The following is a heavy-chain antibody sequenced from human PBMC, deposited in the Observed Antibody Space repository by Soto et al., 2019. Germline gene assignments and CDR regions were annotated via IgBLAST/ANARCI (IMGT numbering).Heavy chain of an antibody. D-gene: IGHD6-13*01. CDR3: AKEEGSTWYPTDY. Sequence: EVQLLESGGGLVQPGGSLRLSCAASGFTFSSYAMSWVRQAPGKGLEWVSAISSLGGSTFYADSVKGRFTISRDNAKNTLYLQMTSLRAEDTAVYYCAKEEGSTWYPTDYWGQGTLVTVSS. CDR2: ISSLGGST. CDR1: GFTFSSYA. J-gene: IGHJ4*02. V-gene: IGHV3-23*01.